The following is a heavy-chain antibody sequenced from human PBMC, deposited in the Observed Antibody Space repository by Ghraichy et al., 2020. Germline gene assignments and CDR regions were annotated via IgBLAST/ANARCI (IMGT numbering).Heavy chain of an antibody. CDR1: GGTFSSYA. D-gene: IGHD3-22*01. Sequence: SVKVSCKASGGTFSSYAISWVRQAPGQGLEWMGRIIPILGIANYAQKFQGRVTITADKSTSTAYMELSSLRSEDTAVYYCARDQLDYYDSSGYYQLNAFDIWGQGTMVTVSS. V-gene: IGHV1-69*04. CDR2: IIPILGIA. J-gene: IGHJ3*02. CDR3: ARDQLDYYDSSGYYQLNAFDI.